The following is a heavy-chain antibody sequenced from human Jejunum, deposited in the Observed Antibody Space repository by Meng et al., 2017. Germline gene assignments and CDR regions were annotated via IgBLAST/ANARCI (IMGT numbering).Heavy chain of an antibody. CDR1: GDRFSSNSAA. J-gene: IGHJ4*02. V-gene: IGHV6-1*01. CDR2: TYYRSKYYN. D-gene: IGHD3-10*02. Sequence: QVQLQQSGPGLVKPSQTLPPTCAISGDRFSSNSAAWNWIRQSPSRGLEWLGRTYYRSKYYNDYALSVKSRITINPDTSKNQFSLQLNSVTPEDTAIYYCARDWGDVRGGFDFWGQGTLVTVSS. CDR3: ARDWGDVRGGFDF.